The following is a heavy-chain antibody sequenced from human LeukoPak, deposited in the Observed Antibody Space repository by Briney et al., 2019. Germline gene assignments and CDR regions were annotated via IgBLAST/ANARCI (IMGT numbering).Heavy chain of an antibody. CDR3: AREISGF. J-gene: IGHJ4*02. CDR2: IHQSGTT. D-gene: IGHD3-3*01. CDR1: GYSISIAYY. V-gene: IGHV4-38-2*02. Sequence: AETLSLTCAVSGYSISIAYYWVWIRQPPGQGLEWIASIHQSGTTYYNPSLKSRVTISLDTSKNQFSLRLTSVTAADTAVYYCAREISGFWGQGTPVTVSS.